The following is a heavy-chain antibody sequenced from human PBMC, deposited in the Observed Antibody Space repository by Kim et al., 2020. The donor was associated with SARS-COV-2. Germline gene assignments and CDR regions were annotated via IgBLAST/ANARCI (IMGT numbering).Heavy chain of an antibody. V-gene: IGHV7-4-1*02. CDR3: ARVQQYSSSWYNDY. CDR1: GYTFTSYA. Sequence: ASVKVSCKAPGYTFTSYAMNWVRQAPGQGLEWMGWINTNTGNPTHAQGFTGRFVFSLDTSVSTAYLQISSLKAEDTAVYYCARVQQYSSSWYNDYWGQGTLVTVSS. D-gene: IGHD6-13*01. J-gene: IGHJ4*02. CDR2: INTNTGNP.